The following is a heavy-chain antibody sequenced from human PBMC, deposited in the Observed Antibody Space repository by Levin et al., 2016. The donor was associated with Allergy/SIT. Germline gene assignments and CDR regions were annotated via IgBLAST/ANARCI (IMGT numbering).Heavy chain of an antibody. V-gene: IGHV4-39*01. CDR2: IYYSGST. Sequence: WIRQPPGKGLEWIGSIYYSGSTYYNPSLKSRVTISVDTSKSQFSLKLSSVTAADTAVYYCARHIAHGVVWFGELQSRWGQGTLVTVSS. CDR3: ARHIAHGVVWFGELQSR. J-gene: IGHJ4*02. D-gene: IGHD3-10*01.